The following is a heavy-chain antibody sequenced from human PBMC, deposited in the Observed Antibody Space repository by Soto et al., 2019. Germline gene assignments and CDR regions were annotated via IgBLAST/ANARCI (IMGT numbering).Heavy chain of an antibody. D-gene: IGHD3-22*01. Sequence: PSETLSLTCTFSCDSIISSSYYWGWIRQPPGKGLEWIGSIYYSGSTYYNPSLKSRVTISVDTSKNQFSLKLSSVTAADTAVYYCARPLEAYYYDSSGYGYNWFDPWGQGTLVTVSS. V-gene: IGHV4-39*01. CDR3: ARPLEAYYYDSSGYGYNWFDP. CDR2: IYYSGST. J-gene: IGHJ5*02. CDR1: CDSIISSSYY.